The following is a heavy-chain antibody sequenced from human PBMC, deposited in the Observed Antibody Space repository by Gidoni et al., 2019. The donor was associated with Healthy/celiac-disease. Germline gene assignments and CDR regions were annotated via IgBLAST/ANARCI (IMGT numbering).Heavy chain of an antibody. D-gene: IGHD3-10*01. CDR2: IYYSGST. Sequence: QVQLQESGPGLVKPSETLSLTCTVSGGSISSYYWSWIRQPPGKGLEWIGYIYYSGSTNYNPSLKSRVTISVDTSKNQFSLKLSSVTAADTAVYYCARDLAMVRGVIISDAFDIWGQGTMVTVSS. V-gene: IGHV4-59*01. CDR3: ARDLAMVRGVIISDAFDI. J-gene: IGHJ3*02. CDR1: GGSISSYY.